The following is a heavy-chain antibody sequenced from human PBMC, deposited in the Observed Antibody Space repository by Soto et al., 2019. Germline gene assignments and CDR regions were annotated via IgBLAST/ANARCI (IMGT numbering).Heavy chain of an antibody. Sequence: QGQLQQSGPGLVKPSQTLSLTCAISGDSVSSDITSWNWIRQSPSRGLEWLGRTYYRSKWFHDYAASVKSRITINPDTSKNQFSLEFNYMTPEDSAVYYCARANALDVWGKGTVVTVSS. CDR2: TYYRSKWFH. V-gene: IGHV6-1*01. J-gene: IGHJ3*01. CDR1: GDSVSSDITS. CDR3: ARANALDV.